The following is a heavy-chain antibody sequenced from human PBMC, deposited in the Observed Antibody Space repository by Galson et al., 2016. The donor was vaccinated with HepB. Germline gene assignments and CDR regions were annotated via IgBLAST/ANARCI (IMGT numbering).Heavy chain of an antibody. CDR3: ARDFSVNWAFDI. D-gene: IGHD1-20*01. Sequence: QVQLQESGPGLVKPSQTLSLTCTVPGGSISSGSYYWSWIRQPAGKGLEWIGRLSTRGSPNYNPSLNRRVTISVDTSNNQFSLKLRSVTAADTAGYYCARDFSVNWAFDIWGQGTMVTVSS. CDR2: LSTRGSP. CDR1: GGSISSGSYY. J-gene: IGHJ3*02. V-gene: IGHV4-61*02.